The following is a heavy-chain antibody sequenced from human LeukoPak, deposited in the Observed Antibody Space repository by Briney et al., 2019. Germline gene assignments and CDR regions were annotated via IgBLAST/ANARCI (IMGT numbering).Heavy chain of an antibody. V-gene: IGHV4-34*01. CDR3: ARHSTFFGVVIIKGRVRGPFDY. J-gene: IGHJ4*02. D-gene: IGHD3-3*01. CDR2: INHRGTT. CDR1: GGSFSGYF. Sequence: SETLSLTCAVYGGSFSGYFWNWIRQTPGKGLEWIGEINHRGTTNYNPSLKSRVTISVDTSKNQFSLKLSSVTAADTAVYYCARHSTFFGVVIIKGRVRGPFDYWGQGTLVTVSS.